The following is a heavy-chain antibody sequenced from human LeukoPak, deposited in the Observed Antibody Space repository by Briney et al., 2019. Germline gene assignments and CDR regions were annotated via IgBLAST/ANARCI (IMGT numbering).Heavy chain of an antibody. CDR2: ISVYNSNT. J-gene: IGHJ3*02. Sequence: ASGNLCCTSAASAFTSSGNSRVRVAPGPGHGWMWWISVYNSNTKYAQKVQGIVTITTDTSTTTTYMELRSMRSDDTAVYYCARTGRTYLHDAFDSWGQGTMVTVS. CDR3: ARTGRTYLHDAFDS. V-gene: IGHV1-18*04. CDR1: ASAFTSSG. D-gene: IGHD1-26*01.